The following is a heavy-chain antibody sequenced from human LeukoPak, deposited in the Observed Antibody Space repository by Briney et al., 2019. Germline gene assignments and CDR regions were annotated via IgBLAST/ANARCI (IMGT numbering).Heavy chain of an antibody. J-gene: IGHJ4*02. CDR3: ARGPYSSRYDY. Sequence: SETLSLTCTVSGGSISSSYWSWIRQPPGKGLEWIGYIYYSGSTNYNPSLKSRVTMSVDTSKNQFSLNLSSVNAADTAVYYCARGPYSSRYDYWGQGTVVTVSS. CDR2: IYYSGST. CDR1: GGSISSSY. V-gene: IGHV4-59*01. D-gene: IGHD6-13*01.